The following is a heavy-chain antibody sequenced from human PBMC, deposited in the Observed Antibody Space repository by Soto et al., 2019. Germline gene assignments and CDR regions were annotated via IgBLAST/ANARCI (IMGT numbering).Heavy chain of an antibody. V-gene: IGHV4-39*01. CDR1: GGSISSSSYY. D-gene: IGHD6-13*01. J-gene: IGHJ5*02. CDR2: IYYSGST. Sequence: LSLTCTVSGGSISSSSYYWGWIRQPPGKGLEWIGSIYYSGSTYYNPSLKSRVTISVDTSKNQFSLKLSSVTAADTAVYYCARPGIAAAGTVWFDPWGQGTLVTV. CDR3: ARPGIAAAGTVWFDP.